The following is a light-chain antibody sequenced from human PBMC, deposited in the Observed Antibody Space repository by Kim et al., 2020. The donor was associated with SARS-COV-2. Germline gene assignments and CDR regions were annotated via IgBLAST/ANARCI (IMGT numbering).Light chain of an antibody. CDR2: QDS. CDR3: QAWDGSPVV. Sequence: SVSPGQTASITCSGDELGDNYACWYQHKPGPSRVLVIYQDSRRLSGLHGRFSVSNSGNTATLTISGTQAMYESDYDCQAWDGSPVVFDGGTQLTVL. V-gene: IGLV3-1*01. CDR1: ELGDNY. J-gene: IGLJ2*01.